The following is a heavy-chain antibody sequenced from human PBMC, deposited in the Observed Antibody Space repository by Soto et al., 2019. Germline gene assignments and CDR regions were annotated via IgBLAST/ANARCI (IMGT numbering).Heavy chain of an antibody. V-gene: IGHV3-33*01. D-gene: IGHD6-13*01. CDR3: ARDEQQLGRGDFDH. J-gene: IGHJ4*02. CDR2: IWPEGTNK. CDR1: GFPFSSYG. Sequence: QVQLVESGGGVVQPGRSLRLSCVASGFPFSSYGLHWVRQAPGKGLEWVAVIWPEGTNKYYGDSVRGRFTISRDNSENTLSLQMNSLRAEDTAVYYCARDEQQLGRGDFDHWGKGTLVTVSS.